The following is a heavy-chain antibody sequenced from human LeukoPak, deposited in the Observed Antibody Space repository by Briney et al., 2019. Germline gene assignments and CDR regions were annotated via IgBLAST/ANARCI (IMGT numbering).Heavy chain of an antibody. J-gene: IGHJ3*02. CDR3: AKGFYDSSGYYYVYAFDI. CDR1: GFTFSRYW. CDR2: ISGTSRST. Sequence: PGGSLRLSCVASGFTFSRYWMSWVRQAPGKGLEWVSAISGTSRSTYYADSVKGRFTLSRDNSKNTLYLQMNSLRAEDTAVYYCAKGFYDSSGYYYVYAFDIWGQGTMVTVSS. V-gene: IGHV3-23*01. D-gene: IGHD3-22*01.